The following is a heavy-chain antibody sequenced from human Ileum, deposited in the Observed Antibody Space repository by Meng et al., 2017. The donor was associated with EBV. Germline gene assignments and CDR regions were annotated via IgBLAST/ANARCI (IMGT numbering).Heavy chain of an antibody. CDR2: IYGQGDK. Sequence: QITLKKSAPTVVKPTQTFTLTCTFSGCSLSTSGVGVGWIRQPPGKALEWLVMIYGQGDKHYSPSLTSRLTITKDTSKNQVVLTMTNMDSVDTATYYCALRPRQLLRGWFDSWVQGALVTVSS. J-gene: IGHJ5*01. CDR1: GCSLSTSGVG. CDR3: ALRPRQLLRGWFDS. D-gene: IGHD6-13*01. V-gene: IGHV2-5*01.